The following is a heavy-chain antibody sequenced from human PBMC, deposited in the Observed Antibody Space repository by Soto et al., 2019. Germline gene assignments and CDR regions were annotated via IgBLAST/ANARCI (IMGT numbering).Heavy chain of an antibody. D-gene: IGHD3-9*01. J-gene: IGHJ4*01. V-gene: IGHV4-39*01. CDR3: ARHDRSGVLRYFDWLLTAFDY. CDR2: VYYSGST. Sequence: PSETLSLTCTVSGVSISSSPYYWGWIRQPPGKGLEWIGSVYYSGSTYYNPSLKSRVTMSVDTSKNQFSLNLRSVTAADTAVYYCARHDRSGVLRYFDWLLTAFDYWGQGTLVTVSS. CDR1: GVSISSSPYY.